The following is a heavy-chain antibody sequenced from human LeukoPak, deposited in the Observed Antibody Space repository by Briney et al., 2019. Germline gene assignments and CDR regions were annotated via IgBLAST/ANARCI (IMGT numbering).Heavy chain of an antibody. Sequence: GASLQISCKGSGYSFTSYWIGWVRQLPGKGLEWMGIIYPGDSDTRYSPSFQGQVTISADKSISTAYLQWSSLKASDTAMYYCARHGIAAAVDHWGQGTLVTVSS. V-gene: IGHV5-51*01. CDR2: IYPGDSDT. CDR1: GYSFTSYW. J-gene: IGHJ4*02. CDR3: ARHGIAAAVDH. D-gene: IGHD6-13*01.